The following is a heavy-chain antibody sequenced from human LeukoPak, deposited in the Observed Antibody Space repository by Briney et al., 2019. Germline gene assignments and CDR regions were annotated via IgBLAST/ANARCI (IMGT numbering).Heavy chain of an antibody. V-gene: IGHV1-18*01. CDR1: GYTFTSYG. J-gene: IGHJ3*02. CDR3: AGDRGSWYREAFDI. Sequence: ASVTVSCKASGYTFTSYGISWVRQAPGQGLEWMGWISAYNGNTNYAQKHQGRVTMTTDTSTSTAYMELRSLRSDDTAVYYCAGDRGSWYREAFDIWGQGTMVTVSS. D-gene: IGHD6-13*01. CDR2: ISAYNGNT.